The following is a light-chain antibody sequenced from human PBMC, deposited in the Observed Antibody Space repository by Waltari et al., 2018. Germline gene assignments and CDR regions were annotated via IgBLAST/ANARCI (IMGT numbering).Light chain of an antibody. CDR1: QSISYH. V-gene: IGKV1-39*01. J-gene: IGKJ2*01. Sequence: DIQMTQSPSSLSASAGDRVTISCRASQSISYHLNWYQQKPGKAPKVLIYAASSLQSGVPSRFSGSGSGTDFTLTISSLQAEDFATYFCQQSYGSPYTFGQGTKLEIK. CDR2: AAS. CDR3: QQSYGSPYT.